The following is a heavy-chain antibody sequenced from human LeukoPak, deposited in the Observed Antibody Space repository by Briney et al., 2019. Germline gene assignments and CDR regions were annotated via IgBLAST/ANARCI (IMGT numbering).Heavy chain of an antibody. D-gene: IGHD3-16*01. V-gene: IGHV3-21*01. CDR1: GFTFSRYT. Sequence: GGSLRLSCAGSGFTFSRYTFNWVRQAPGRGLEWVSAISGDSKYIYYTDSVKGRFTISRDNARNSVYLQMNSLRAEDTAVYYCARAPFSWGQGTLVTVSS. CDR3: ARAPFS. CDR2: ISGDSKYI. J-gene: IGHJ4*02.